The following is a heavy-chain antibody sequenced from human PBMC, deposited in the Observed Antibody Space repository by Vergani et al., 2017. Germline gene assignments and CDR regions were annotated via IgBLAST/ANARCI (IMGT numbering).Heavy chain of an antibody. J-gene: IGHJ4*02. Sequence: QVQLVQSGAEVKKPGALVKVSCKASGYTLTSYHIHWVRQAPGQGLDWLGRIDPNSVDTRYSQRFQDRVTITRDTSINTAYMEMTRLRPDDTAIYYCARFIVGCSRTNCFADHWGQGTLVTVSS. CDR2: IDPNSVDT. D-gene: IGHD2-2*01. CDR1: GYTLTSYH. V-gene: IGHV1-2*06. CDR3: ARFIVGCSRTNCFADH.